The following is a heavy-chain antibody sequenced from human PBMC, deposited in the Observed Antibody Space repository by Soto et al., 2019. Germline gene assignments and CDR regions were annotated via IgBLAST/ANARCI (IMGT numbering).Heavy chain of an antibody. Sequence: SETLSLTCTVSGGSINSYYWSWIRQPPGKGLEWIGYIYYSGSTNYNPSLKSRGTISLDRSKNQFSLKLSSVTAADTAIYYCTSSITGYAFDSWARGTLVPVSA. V-gene: IGHV4-59*01. J-gene: IGHJ4*02. CDR2: IYYSGST. CDR3: TSSITGYAFDS. D-gene: IGHD5-12*01. CDR1: GGSINSYY.